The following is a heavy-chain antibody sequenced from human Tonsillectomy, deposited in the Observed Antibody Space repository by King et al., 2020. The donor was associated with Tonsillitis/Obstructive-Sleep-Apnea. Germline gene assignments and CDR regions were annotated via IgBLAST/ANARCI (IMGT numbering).Heavy chain of an antibody. V-gene: IGHV3-33*01. CDR3: ARDSSPRYYDFWSGYGDY. CDR1: GFTFSSYG. Sequence: VQLVESGGGGVQPGGSLRLSCAASGFTFSSYGMHLVRQAPGKGLEWVSVIWYDGSNEDYVDSVKGRFTISRDNSKNTLYLQMNSLRAEDTAVYYCARDSSPRYYDFWSGYGDYWGQGTLVTVSS. D-gene: IGHD3-3*01. CDR2: IWYDGSNE. J-gene: IGHJ4*02.